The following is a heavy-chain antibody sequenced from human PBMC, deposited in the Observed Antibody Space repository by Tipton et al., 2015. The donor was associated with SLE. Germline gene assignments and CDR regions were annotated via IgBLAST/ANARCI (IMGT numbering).Heavy chain of an antibody. J-gene: IGHJ3*02. D-gene: IGHD3-10*01. V-gene: IGHV3-9*01. CDR1: GFTFDDYA. Sequence: RSLRLSCAASGFTFDDYAMHWVRQAPGKGLEWVSGISWNSGSIGYADSVKGRFTISRDNAKNSLYLQMNSLRAEDTALYYCAKGGDGGAFDIWGQGTMVTVSS. CDR2: ISWNSGSI. CDR3: AKGGDGGAFDI.